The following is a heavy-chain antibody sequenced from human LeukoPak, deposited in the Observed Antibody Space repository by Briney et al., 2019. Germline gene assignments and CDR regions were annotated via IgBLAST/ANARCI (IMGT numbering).Heavy chain of an antibody. CDR2: IYSSGST. Sequence: PGGSLRLPCAASGFTVSSNYMSWVRQAPGKGLEWVSDIYSSGSTYYAASVKGRFTISRDNSKNTLYLQMNSLRAEDTAVYYCASRSLWYGEDYWGQGTLVTVSS. CDR3: ASRSLWYGEDY. J-gene: IGHJ4*02. V-gene: IGHV3-53*01. D-gene: IGHD3-10*01. CDR1: GFTVSSNY.